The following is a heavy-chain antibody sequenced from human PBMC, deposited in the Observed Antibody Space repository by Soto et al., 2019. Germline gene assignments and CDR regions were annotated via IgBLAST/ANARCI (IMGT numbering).Heavy chain of an antibody. D-gene: IGHD6-19*01. CDR3: ARPFETSGWYDY. V-gene: IGHV5-51*01. J-gene: IGHJ4*02. CDR1: GYSFTSYW. Sequence: LGESLKISCKGSGYSFTSYWIGWVRRMPGKGLELMGIIYPGDSDTRYSPSFQGQVTISADKSISTAYLQWSSLKASDTAMYYCARPFETSGWYDYWGQGTLVTVSS. CDR2: IYPGDSDT.